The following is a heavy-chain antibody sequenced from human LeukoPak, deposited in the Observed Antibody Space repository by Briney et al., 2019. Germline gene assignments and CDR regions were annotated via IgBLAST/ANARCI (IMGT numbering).Heavy chain of an antibody. CDR3: ARGRKMLATTTFYYYYMDV. D-gene: IGHD5-12*01. V-gene: IGHV4-4*07. Sequence: KPSETLSLTCTVSGGSISSYYWSWIRQPAGKGLEWIGCIYTSGSTNYNPSLKSRVTMSVDTSKNQFSLRLSSVTAADTAVYYCARGRKMLATTTFYYYYMDVWGKGTTVSISS. CDR2: IYTSGST. J-gene: IGHJ6*03. CDR1: GGSISSYY.